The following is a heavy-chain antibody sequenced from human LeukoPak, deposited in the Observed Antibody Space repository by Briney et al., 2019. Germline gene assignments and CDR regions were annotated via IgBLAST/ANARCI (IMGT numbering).Heavy chain of an antibody. Sequence: ASVKVSCKASGYTFTSYAMHCVRQAPGQRLEWMGGINAGNGNTKYSQKFQGRVTITRDTSASTAYMELSSLRSEDTAVYYCARDGVDYGDYEGYFDYWGQGTLVTVSS. V-gene: IGHV1-3*01. CDR3: ARDGVDYGDYEGYFDY. J-gene: IGHJ4*02. CDR1: GYTFTSYA. D-gene: IGHD4-17*01. CDR2: INAGNGNT.